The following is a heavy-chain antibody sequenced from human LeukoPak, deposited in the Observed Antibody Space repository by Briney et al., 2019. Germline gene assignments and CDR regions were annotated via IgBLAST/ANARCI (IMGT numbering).Heavy chain of an antibody. V-gene: IGHV3-66*01. CDR2: LFASGNS. CDR1: GFTLSTSA. J-gene: IGHJ4*02. CDR3: AAKGNGYTGIYVFAH. D-gene: IGHD1-26*01. Sequence: GGSLRLSCAASGFTLSTSAMTWVRQAPGNGLVWVSVLFASGNSNYADSVKGRFTISRDNSENTLNLHMHSLRAEDTAVYYCAAKGNGYTGIYVFAHWGQGTLVTVSS.